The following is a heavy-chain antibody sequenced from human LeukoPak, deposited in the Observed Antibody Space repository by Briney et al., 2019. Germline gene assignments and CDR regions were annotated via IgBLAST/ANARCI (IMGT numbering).Heavy chain of an antibody. Sequence: GGSLRLSCAASGFTFSSYSMNWVRQAPGKRLEWVSSISSSSSYIYYADSVKGRFTISRDNAKNSLYLQMNSLRAEDTAVYYCARDYYGSGSYRRNWYFDLWGRGTLVTVSS. CDR2: ISSSSSYI. J-gene: IGHJ2*01. V-gene: IGHV3-21*01. D-gene: IGHD3-10*01. CDR3: ARDYYGSGSYRRNWYFDL. CDR1: GFTFSSYS.